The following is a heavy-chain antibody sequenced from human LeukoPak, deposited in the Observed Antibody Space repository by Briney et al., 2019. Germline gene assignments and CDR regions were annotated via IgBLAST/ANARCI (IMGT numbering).Heavy chain of an antibody. CDR2: INQDGSEK. J-gene: IGHJ4*02. CDR3: ARDGHYTIYELRFDY. Sequence: PGGSLRLSCAASGFTFNNYAMSWVRQAPGKGLEWVANINQDGSEKYCVDSLKGRFTISRDNAENSLYLQMNSLRAEDTGVYYCARDGHYTIYELRFDYWGQGALVTVSS. V-gene: IGHV3-7*01. D-gene: IGHD5/OR15-5a*01. CDR1: GFTFNNYA.